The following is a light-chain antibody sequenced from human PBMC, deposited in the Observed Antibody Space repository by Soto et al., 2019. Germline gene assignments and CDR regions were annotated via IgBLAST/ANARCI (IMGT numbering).Light chain of an antibody. V-gene: IGLV1-44*01. CDR3: AAWDAILNGVV. CDR2: STN. J-gene: IGLJ2*01. Sequence: QSVLSQPPSASGTPGQTVTISCTGSSSNIGSYTVNWYQQLPGTAPKLLIYSTNQRPSGVPDRFSGSKSGTSASLAISGLQSEDEADYYCAAWDAILNGVVFGGGTKLTVL. CDR1: SSNIGSYT.